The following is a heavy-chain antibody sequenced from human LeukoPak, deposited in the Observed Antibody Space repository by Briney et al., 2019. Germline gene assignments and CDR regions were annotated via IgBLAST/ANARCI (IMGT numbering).Heavy chain of an antibody. Sequence: GASVKVSFKASGYTFTSYGISWVRQAPGQGLEWMGWISAYNGNTNYAQKLQGRVTMTTDTSTSTAYMELRSLRSDDTAVYYCARDINIVVVPAASYYYYYGMDVWGQGTTVTVSS. V-gene: IGHV1-18*01. CDR1: GYTFTSYG. CDR3: ARDINIVVVPAASYYYYYGMDV. CDR2: ISAYNGNT. D-gene: IGHD2-2*01. J-gene: IGHJ6*02.